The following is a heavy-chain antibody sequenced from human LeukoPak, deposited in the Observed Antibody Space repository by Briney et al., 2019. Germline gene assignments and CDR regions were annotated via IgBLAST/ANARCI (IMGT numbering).Heavy chain of an antibody. CDR3: ARGPSSSWPPY. V-gene: IGHV3-30-3*01. J-gene: IGHJ4*02. CDR1: GFTFDDYA. D-gene: IGHD6-13*01. Sequence: GGSLRLSCAASGFTFDDYAMHWVRQPPGKGLQWVGVISYDGDIKYYADSVKGRFTISRDNAKNSLYLQMNSLRAEDTAVYYCARGPSSSWPPYWGQGTLATVSS. CDR2: ISYDGDIK.